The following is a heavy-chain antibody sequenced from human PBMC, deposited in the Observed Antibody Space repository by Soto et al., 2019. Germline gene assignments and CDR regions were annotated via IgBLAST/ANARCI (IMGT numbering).Heavy chain of an antibody. D-gene: IGHD2-15*01. CDR2: ISYDGSNK. CDR1: GFTFSSYA. CDR3: ARVLFSGAMVAATWQLCY. Sequence: QVQLVESGGGVVQPGRSLRLSCAASGFTFSSYAMHWVRQAPGKGLEWVAVISYDGSNKYYADSVKRRFTISRENSKNTLYLQMNSLRAKDTAVYYCARVLFSGAMVAATWQLCYWGQGNPATVSA. J-gene: IGHJ4*02. V-gene: IGHV3-30-3*01.